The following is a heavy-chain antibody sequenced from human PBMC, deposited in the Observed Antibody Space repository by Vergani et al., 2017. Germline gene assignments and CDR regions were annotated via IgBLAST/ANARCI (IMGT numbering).Heavy chain of an antibody. CDR3: AGAGRGYSSSYDY. J-gene: IGHJ4*02. Sequence: QVQLVQSGAEVKKPGASVKVSCKASGYTFTSYAMHWVRQAPGQRLEWLGWINAGNGNTKYSQKFQGRVTITRDTSASTAYMELSSLRSEDTAVYYCAGAGRGYSSSYDYWGQGTLVTVSS. V-gene: IGHV1-3*01. CDR2: INAGNGNT. CDR1: GYTFTSYA. D-gene: IGHD6-13*01.